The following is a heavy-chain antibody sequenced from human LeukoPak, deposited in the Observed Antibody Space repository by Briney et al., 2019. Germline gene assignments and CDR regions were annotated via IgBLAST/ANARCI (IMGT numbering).Heavy chain of an antibody. J-gene: IGHJ4*02. D-gene: IGHD2-2*02. Sequence: GGSLRLSCAASGFTFSKYAMSWVRRAPGKELEWVSAISGSDPGTYYAGSVKGRFTISRDNSKNTLYLQMNSLRAEDTAVYYCARGLSGYGSIVVVPAAIIGYFDYWGQGTLVTASS. V-gene: IGHV3-23*01. CDR2: ISGSDPGT. CDR1: GFTFSKYA. CDR3: ARGLSGYGSIVVVPAAIIGYFDY.